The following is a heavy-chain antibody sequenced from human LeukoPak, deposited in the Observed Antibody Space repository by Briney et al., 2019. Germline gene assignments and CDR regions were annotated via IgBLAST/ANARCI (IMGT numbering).Heavy chain of an antibody. CDR2: ISTGSSYI. Sequence: PGGSLRLSCAASGFTFSSYSINWVRQAPGKGLEWVSSISTGSSYIYYADSVKGRFTISRDNAKNSLYLQMNSLRAEYTAVFYCARDRSPIAADGMDVWGRGTTVTVSS. D-gene: IGHD6-25*01. J-gene: IGHJ6*02. CDR1: GFTFSSYS. CDR3: ARDRSPIAADGMDV. V-gene: IGHV3-21*01.